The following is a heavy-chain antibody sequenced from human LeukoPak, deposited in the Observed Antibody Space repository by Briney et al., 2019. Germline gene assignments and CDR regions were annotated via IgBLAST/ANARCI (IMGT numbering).Heavy chain of an antibody. V-gene: IGHV4-59*12. J-gene: IGHJ6*02. Sequence: SETLSLTCTVSGGSISSYYWSWIRQPPGKGLEWIGYIYYSGSTNYNPSLKSRVTISVDTSKNQFSLKLSSVTAADTAVYYCARGVPYYYDSNGHYLPRLGGYYYGMDVWGHGTTVTVSS. CDR3: ARGVPYYYDSNGHYLPRLGGYYYGMDV. D-gene: IGHD3-22*01. CDR2: IYYSGST. CDR1: GGSISSYY.